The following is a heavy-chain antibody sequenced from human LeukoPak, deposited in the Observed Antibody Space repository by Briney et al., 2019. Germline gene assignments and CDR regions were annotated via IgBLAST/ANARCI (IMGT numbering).Heavy chain of an antibody. CDR3: ARGYSSSFVDY. CDR2: IYYSGST. CDR1: GGSLSSYY. D-gene: IGHD6-13*01. V-gene: IGHV4-59*01. Sequence: SETLSLTCTVSGGSLSSYYWSWIRQPPGKGLEWIGYIYYSGSTNYNPSLKSRVTISVDTSKNQFSLKLSSVTAADTAVYYCARGYSSSFVDYWGQGTLVTVSS. J-gene: IGHJ4*02.